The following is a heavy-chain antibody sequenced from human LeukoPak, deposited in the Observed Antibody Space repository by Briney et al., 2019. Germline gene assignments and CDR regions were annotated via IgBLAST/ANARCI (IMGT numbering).Heavy chain of an antibody. CDR1: GGSISSYY. CDR3: ARQRDDRSASHTYYYYYFMDV. CDR2: TYTRGTT. D-gene: IGHD3-3*01. J-gene: IGHJ6*03. V-gene: IGHV4-4*09. Sequence: SETLSLTCSVTGGSISSYYWSWIRQPPGGGLEWIGYTYTRGTTKYSPSLKSRATISVDTSKNQLSLKLSSLTAADTGVYYCARQRDDRSASHTYYYYYFMDVWGTGTTVTVSS.